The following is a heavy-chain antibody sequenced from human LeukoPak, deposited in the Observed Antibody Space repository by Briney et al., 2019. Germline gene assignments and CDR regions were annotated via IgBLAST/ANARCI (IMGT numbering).Heavy chain of an antibody. CDR3: ARYRFEGVSY. J-gene: IGHJ4*02. CDR1: GGSISSGGYY. D-gene: IGHD3-16*01. V-gene: IGHV4-39*07. CDR2: INHSGST. Sequence: PSETLSLTCTVSGGSISSGGYYWSWIRQPPGKGLEWIGEINHSGSTNYNPSLKSRVTISVDTSKNQFSLKLSSVTAADTAVYYCARYRFEGVSYWGQGTLVTVSS.